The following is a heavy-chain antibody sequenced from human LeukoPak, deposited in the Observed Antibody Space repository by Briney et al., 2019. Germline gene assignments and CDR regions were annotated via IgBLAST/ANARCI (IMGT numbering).Heavy chain of an antibody. CDR2: IYYSGST. Sequence: SETLSLTCTVSGGSISSGDYYWSWICQPPGKGLEWIGYIYYSGSTYYNPSLKSRVTISVDTSKNQFSLKLSSVTAADTAVYYCARGPGYDFWSGSTWYYYYGMDVWGQGTTVTVSS. CDR1: GGSISSGDYY. V-gene: IGHV4-30-4*01. D-gene: IGHD3-3*01. J-gene: IGHJ6*02. CDR3: ARGPGYDFWSGSTWYYYYGMDV.